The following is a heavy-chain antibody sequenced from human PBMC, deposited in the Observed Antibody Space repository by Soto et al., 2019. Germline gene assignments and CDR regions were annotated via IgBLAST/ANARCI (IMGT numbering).Heavy chain of an antibody. D-gene: IGHD3-22*01. CDR3: AKGDSSGYSTPIDY. V-gene: IGHV3-23*01. CDR1: VFTFISYA. CDR2: ISGSGGST. Sequence: GGSLRLSCASSVFTFISYAMSWVRQAPGKGLEWVSAISGSGGSTYYADSVKGRFTISRDNSKNTLYLQMNSLRAEDTAVHHCAKGDSSGYSTPIDYWGQGTLVTVSS. J-gene: IGHJ4*02.